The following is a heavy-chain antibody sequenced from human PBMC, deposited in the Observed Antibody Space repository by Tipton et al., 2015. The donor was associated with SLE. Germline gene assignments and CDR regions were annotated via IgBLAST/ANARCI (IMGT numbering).Heavy chain of an antibody. CDR1: GGSITSDNYY. Sequence: LRLSCTVSGGSITSDNYYWSWIRQHPGKGLEWIGYIYYSGSTYYNPSLTSRVTISVDTSKNQFSLRLSSVTAADTAVYYCARHLTVTPYYFESWGQGTQVTVSS. J-gene: IGHJ4*02. CDR3: ARHLTVTPYYFES. CDR2: IYYSGST. V-gene: IGHV4-31*02. D-gene: IGHD4-17*01.